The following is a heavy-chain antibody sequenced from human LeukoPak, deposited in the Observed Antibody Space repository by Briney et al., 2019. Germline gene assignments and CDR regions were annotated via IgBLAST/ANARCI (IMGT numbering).Heavy chain of an antibody. V-gene: IGHV3-48*03. CDR1: GFSFSTQE. D-gene: IGHD5-18*01. CDR2: ISSNSRTI. J-gene: IGHJ6*03. CDR3: ARDYMDTAMVKGYYYMDV. Sequence: PGGSLRLSCATSGFSFSTQEMTWVRQAPGKGLEWVSYISSNSRTIYYADSVKGRFTISRDNTRNSVFLQLNSLRVEDTGFYYCARDYMDTAMVKGYYYMDVWGKGTTVTVSS.